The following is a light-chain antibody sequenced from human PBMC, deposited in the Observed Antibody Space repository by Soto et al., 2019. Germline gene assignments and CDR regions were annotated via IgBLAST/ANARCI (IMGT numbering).Light chain of an antibody. CDR1: QSISSW. J-gene: IGKJ1*01. CDR3: QQYNSYPWT. Sequence: DIDRTQNLSRPSASVGVRISITSVASQSISSWLAWYQQKPGKAPKLLIYDASSLESGVPSRFSGSGSGTEFTLTISGLQPDDIATYYFQQYNSYPWTFGQGTKVDIK. CDR2: DAS. V-gene: IGKV1-5*01.